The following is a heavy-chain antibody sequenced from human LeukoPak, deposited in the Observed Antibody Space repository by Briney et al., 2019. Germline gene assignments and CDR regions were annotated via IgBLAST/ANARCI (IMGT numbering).Heavy chain of an antibody. J-gene: IGHJ4*02. Sequence: PGRSLRLSCAASGFTFSSYGMHWVRQAPGKGLEWVAVIWYDGSNKYYADSVKGRFTISRDNSKNTLYLQMNSLRAEDTAVYYCARFDAIAAADPDYWGQGTLVTVSS. D-gene: IGHD6-13*01. CDR1: GFTFSSYG. CDR3: ARFDAIAAADPDY. V-gene: IGHV3-33*01. CDR2: IWYDGSNK.